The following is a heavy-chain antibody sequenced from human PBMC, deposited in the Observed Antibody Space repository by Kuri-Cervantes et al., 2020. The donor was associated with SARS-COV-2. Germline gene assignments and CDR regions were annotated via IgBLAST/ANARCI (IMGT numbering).Heavy chain of an antibody. CDR3: ARVGDCSRTSCRYYFDY. D-gene: IGHD2-2*01. CDR2: IIPIFGTA. CDR1: GGTFSSYA. V-gene: IGHV1-69*13. Sequence: SVKVSCKASGGTFSSYAISWVRQAPGQGLEWMGGIIPIFGTANYSQKFQGRVTITADESTSTAYMELSSLRSEDTAVYYFARVGDCSRTSCRYYFDYWGQGTLVTVSS. J-gene: IGHJ4*02.